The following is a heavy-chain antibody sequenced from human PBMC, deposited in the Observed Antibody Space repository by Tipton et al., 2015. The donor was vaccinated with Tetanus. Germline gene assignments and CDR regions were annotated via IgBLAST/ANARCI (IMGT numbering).Heavy chain of an antibody. CDR3: ARGGIAAAGGGLDY. CDR1: GGSISSYY. CDR2: VHYSGST. V-gene: IGHV4-59*01. D-gene: IGHD6-25*01. J-gene: IGHJ4*02. Sequence: PSLTCTVSGGSISSYYWTWIRQPPGRGLEWIGYVHYSGSTNYSPSLRSRVTLSVDTSKNQFSLKLSSVTAADTAVYYCARGGIAAAGGGLDYWGQGTLVTVSS.